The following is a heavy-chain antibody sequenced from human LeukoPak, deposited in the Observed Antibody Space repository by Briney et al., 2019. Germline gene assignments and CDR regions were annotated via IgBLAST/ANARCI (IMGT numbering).Heavy chain of an antibody. D-gene: IGHD5-12*01. CDR3: ARFSLGVATNYFDY. Sequence: SQTLSLTCAISGDSVSSNSATWIWIRQSPSRGLEWLGRTYYRSKWYNDYAVSLQGRISVNPDTSKNQFSLKLSSVTAADTAVYYCARFSLGVATNYFDYWGQGTLVTVSS. V-gene: IGHV6-1*01. CDR1: GDSVSSNSAT. CDR2: TYYRSKWYN. J-gene: IGHJ4*02.